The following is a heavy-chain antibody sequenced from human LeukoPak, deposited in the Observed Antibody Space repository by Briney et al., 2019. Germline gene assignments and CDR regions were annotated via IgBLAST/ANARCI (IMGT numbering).Heavy chain of an antibody. J-gene: IGHJ6*02. Sequence: GGSLRLSCAASGFTFSSYWMSWVRQASGKGLEWVANIKQDGSEKYYVDSVKGRFTISRDNAKNSLYLQMNSLRAEDTAVYYCARDLQVTSAYGMDVWGQGATVTVSS. CDR3: ARDLQVTSAYGMDV. D-gene: IGHD4-17*01. CDR2: IKQDGSEK. V-gene: IGHV3-7*01. CDR1: GFTFSSYW.